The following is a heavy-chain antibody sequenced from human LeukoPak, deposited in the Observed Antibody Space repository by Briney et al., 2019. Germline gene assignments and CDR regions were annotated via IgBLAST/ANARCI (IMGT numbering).Heavy chain of an antibody. CDR1: GYTFTSYG. J-gene: IGHJ3*02. CDR2: ISAYNGNT. Sequence: ASVKVSCKASGYTFTSYGISWVRQAPGQGLEWMGWISAYNGNTNYAQKLQGRVTMTTDTSTSTAYMELRSLRSDDTAVYYCARDDYYGSGSYGAFDIWGQGTMVTVSS. D-gene: IGHD3-10*01. V-gene: IGHV1-18*01. CDR3: ARDDYYGSGSYGAFDI.